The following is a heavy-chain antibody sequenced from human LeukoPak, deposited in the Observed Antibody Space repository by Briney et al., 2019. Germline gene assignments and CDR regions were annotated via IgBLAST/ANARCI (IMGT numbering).Heavy chain of an antibody. CDR1: GGTFSSYA. J-gene: IGHJ4*02. CDR2: IIPIFGTA. Sequence: ASVKVPCKASGGTFSSYAISWVRQAPGQGLEWMGRIIPIFGTANYAQKFQGRVTITTDESTSTAYMELSSLRSEGTAVYYCARDLFPQYCSGGSCYSSSGYYFDYWGQGTLVTVSS. V-gene: IGHV1-69*05. D-gene: IGHD2-15*01. CDR3: ARDLFPQYCSGGSCYSSSGYYFDY.